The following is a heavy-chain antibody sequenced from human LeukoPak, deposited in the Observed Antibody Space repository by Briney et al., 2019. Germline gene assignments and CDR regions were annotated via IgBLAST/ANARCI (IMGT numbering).Heavy chain of an antibody. CDR1: GGTFSSYA. CDR3: ARDQLNYDSSGYYHLFDY. V-gene: IGHV1-69*04. J-gene: IGHJ4*02. CDR2: IIPILGIA. D-gene: IGHD3-22*01. Sequence: ASVKVSCKASGGTFSSYAISWVRQAPGQGLEWMGRIIPILGIANYAQKFQGRVTITADKSTSTAYMELSSLRSEDTAVYYCARDQLNYDSSGYYHLFDYWAREPWSPSPQ.